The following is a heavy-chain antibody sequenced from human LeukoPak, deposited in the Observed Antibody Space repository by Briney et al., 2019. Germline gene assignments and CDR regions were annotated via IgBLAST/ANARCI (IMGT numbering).Heavy chain of an antibody. CDR2: ISSSSSTT. CDR3: AREGGDSSGYYFDY. CDR1: GFTFSSYR. Sequence: GGSLRLSCTASGFTFSSYRMNWVRQAPGKGLEWVSDISSSSSTTYYADSVKGRFTISRDNAKNSLYLQMNSLRAEDTAVYYCAREGGDSSGYYFDYWGQGTLVTVSS. J-gene: IGHJ4*02. D-gene: IGHD3-22*01. V-gene: IGHV3-48*01.